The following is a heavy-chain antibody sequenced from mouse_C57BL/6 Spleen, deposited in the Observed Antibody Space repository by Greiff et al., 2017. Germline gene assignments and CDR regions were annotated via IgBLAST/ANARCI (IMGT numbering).Heavy chain of an antibody. CDR2: IDPSDSET. D-gene: IGHD2-4*01. V-gene: IGHV1-52*01. CDR1: GYTFTSYW. Sequence: QVQLKQPGAELVRPGSSVKLSCKASGYTFTSYWMHWVKQRPIQGLEWIGNIDPSDSETHYNQKFKDKATLTVDKSSSTAYMQLSSLTSEDSAVYDCAYDYGTGGDAMDYWGQGTSVTVSS. J-gene: IGHJ4*01. CDR3: AYDYGTGGDAMDY.